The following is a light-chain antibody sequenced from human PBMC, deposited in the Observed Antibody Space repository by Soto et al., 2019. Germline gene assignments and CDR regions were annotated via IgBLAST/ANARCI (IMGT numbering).Light chain of an antibody. CDR3: QQYGSSSFT. J-gene: IGKJ2*01. Sequence: EIVLTRAPGTPSLSLGGKATLSFRASQSVSSSYLAWYQQKPGQAPRLLVYATSSRATGIPDRFSGSGSGTDFTLTISRLEPEEFAVYYCQQYGSSSFTFGQGTKVDIK. CDR2: ATS. V-gene: IGKV3-20*01. CDR1: QSVSSSY.